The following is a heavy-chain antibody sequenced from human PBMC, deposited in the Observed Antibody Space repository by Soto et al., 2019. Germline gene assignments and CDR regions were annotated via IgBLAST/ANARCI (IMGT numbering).Heavy chain of an antibody. D-gene: IGHD3-10*01. CDR3: AREGIPGILWFGELLSPAWFDP. J-gene: IGHJ5*02. V-gene: IGHV1-18*01. Sequence: QVQLVQSGAEVKKPGASVKVSCKASGYTFTSYGISWVRQAPGQGLEWMGWISAYNGNTNYAQKLQGKVTMTTDTSTSTAYMELRSLRSDDTAVYYCAREGIPGILWFGELLSPAWFDPWGQGTLVTVSS. CDR1: GYTFTSYG. CDR2: ISAYNGNT.